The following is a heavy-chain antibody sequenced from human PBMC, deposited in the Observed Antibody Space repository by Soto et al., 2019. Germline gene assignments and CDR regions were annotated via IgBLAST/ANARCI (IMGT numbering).Heavy chain of an antibody. CDR1: GFTFSSYG. CDR2: ISYDGSNK. J-gene: IGHJ6*02. CDR3: AKEGQDIVVVPAAMADYYYGMDV. V-gene: IGHV3-30*18. Sequence: GGSLRLSCAASGFTFSSYGMHWVRKDPGKGLEWVAVISYDGSNKYYADSVKGRFTISRDNSKNTLYLQMNSLRAEDTAVYYCAKEGQDIVVVPAAMADYYYGMDVWGQGTTVTVSS. D-gene: IGHD2-2*01.